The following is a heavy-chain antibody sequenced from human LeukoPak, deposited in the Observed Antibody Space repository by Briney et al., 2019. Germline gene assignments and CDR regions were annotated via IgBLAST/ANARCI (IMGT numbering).Heavy chain of an antibody. Sequence: PSETLSLTCAVYGGSFSGYYWSWIRQPPGKGLEWIGEINHRGSTNYNPSLKSRVTISVDTSKNQFSLKLSSVTAADTAVYYCARVSPLHYDSSGYYQGPFDYWGQGTLVTVSS. CDR1: GGSFSGYY. J-gene: IGHJ4*02. V-gene: IGHV4-34*01. D-gene: IGHD3-22*01. CDR2: INHRGST. CDR3: ARVSPLHYDSSGYYQGPFDY.